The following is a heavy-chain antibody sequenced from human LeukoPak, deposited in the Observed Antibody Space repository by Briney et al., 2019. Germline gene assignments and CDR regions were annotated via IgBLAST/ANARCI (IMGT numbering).Heavy chain of an antibody. V-gene: IGHV1-8*01. Sequence: ASVKVSCKASGYTFTSYDINWVRQATGQGLEWMGWMNPNSGNTGYAQKFQGRVTMTRNTSISTAYMELSSLRSEDTAVYYCAKPTNSLFPFDYWGQGTLVTVSS. D-gene: IGHD2-21*01. CDR2: MNPNSGNT. J-gene: IGHJ4*02. CDR1: GYTFTSYD. CDR3: AKPTNSLFPFDY.